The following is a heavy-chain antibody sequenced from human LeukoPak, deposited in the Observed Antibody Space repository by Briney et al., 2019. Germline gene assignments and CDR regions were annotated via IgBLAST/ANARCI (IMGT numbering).Heavy chain of an antibody. V-gene: IGHV3-23*01. CDR1: GFTFSSYA. CDR3: AKVLAYYFDY. J-gene: IGHJ4*02. Sequence: GGSLRLSCGASGFTFSSYAMSWVRQAPGKGLEWVSAIGSGTYYADSVKGRFTISRDNSKNTQYLQMNSLRAEDTAVYYCAKVLAYYFDYWGQGTLVTVSS. CDR2: IGSGT.